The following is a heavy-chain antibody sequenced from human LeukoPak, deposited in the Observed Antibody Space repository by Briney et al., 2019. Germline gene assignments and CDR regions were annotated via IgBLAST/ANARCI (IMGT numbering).Heavy chain of an antibody. CDR3: AKDKGYSGYDSEFDY. J-gene: IGHJ4*02. Sequence: GGSLRLSCAASGFTFDDYAMHWVRQAPGKGLEWVSLISGDGGSTYYTDSVKGRFTISRDNSKNSLYLQMNSLRTEDTALYYCAKDKGYSGYDSEFDYWGQGTLVTVSS. CDR1: GFTFDDYA. D-gene: IGHD5-12*01. CDR2: ISGDGGST. V-gene: IGHV3-43*02.